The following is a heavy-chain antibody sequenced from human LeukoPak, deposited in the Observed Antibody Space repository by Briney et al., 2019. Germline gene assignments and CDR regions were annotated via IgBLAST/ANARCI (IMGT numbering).Heavy chain of an antibody. CDR1: GYTFTSYG. D-gene: IGHD1-1*01. CDR2: ISVHNGNT. Sequence: ASVKVSCKASGYTFTSYGISWVRQAPGQGLEWMGWISVHNGNTNYAQKLQGRVTMTTDTSTSTAYMELRSLRSDDTAVYYCARDQLSRGVWFDPWGQGTLVTVSS. J-gene: IGHJ5*02. CDR3: ARDQLSRGVWFDP. V-gene: IGHV1-18*01.